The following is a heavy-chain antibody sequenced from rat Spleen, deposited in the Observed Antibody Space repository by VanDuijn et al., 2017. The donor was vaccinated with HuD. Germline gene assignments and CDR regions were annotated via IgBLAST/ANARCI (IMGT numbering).Heavy chain of an antibody. V-gene: IGHV5-25*01. Sequence: EVQMVESGGGLVQPGRSLKLSCAASGFTFSNYYMAWVRQAPGKGLEWVASITNTGGSTYYPDSVKGRFTISRDNAKSTLYLQMDSLRSEDTATYYCARPTEGIAWFAYWGQGTLVTVSS. CDR2: ITNTGGST. CDR1: GFTFSNYY. D-gene: IGHD1-11*01. J-gene: IGHJ3*01. CDR3: ARPTEGIAWFAY.